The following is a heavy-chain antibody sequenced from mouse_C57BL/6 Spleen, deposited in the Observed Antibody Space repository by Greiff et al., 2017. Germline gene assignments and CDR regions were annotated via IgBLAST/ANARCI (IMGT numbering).Heavy chain of an antibody. J-gene: IGHJ4*01. CDR1: GYSITSGYY. V-gene: IGHV3-6*01. CDR2: ISYAGSN. Sequence: EVKLMESGPGLVKPSQSLSLTCSVTGYSITSGYYWHWIRQFPGNKLEWMGYISYAGSNNYNPSLKNRISITRDTSKNQFFLKLNSVTTEDTATYYCARGREDAMDDWGQGTSATVSS. CDR3: ARGREDAMDD.